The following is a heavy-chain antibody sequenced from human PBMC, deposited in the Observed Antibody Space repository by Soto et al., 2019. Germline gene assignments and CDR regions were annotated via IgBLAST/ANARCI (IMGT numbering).Heavy chain of an antibody. CDR3: ARAMVRGNYFDY. CDR2: IRDKAHTYTT. J-gene: IGHJ4*02. CDR1: GFSFSDHY. D-gene: IGHD3-10*01. V-gene: IGHV3-72*01. Sequence: GGSLRLSCAASGFSFSDHYMDWVRQAPGKGLEWVARIRDKAHTYTTEYAASVKGRFTISRDDSKNSLDLQMNNLKTEDTAVYYCARAMVRGNYFDYWGQGALVTVSS.